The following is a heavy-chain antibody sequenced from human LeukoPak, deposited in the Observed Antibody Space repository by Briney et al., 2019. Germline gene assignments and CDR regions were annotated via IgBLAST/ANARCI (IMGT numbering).Heavy chain of an antibody. CDR3: ARARGRDYYDSSGYLNWFDP. D-gene: IGHD3-22*01. J-gene: IGHJ5*02. CDR2: IGSSSTI. Sequence: GGSLRLSCAASGFTFSSYSMNWVRQAPGKGLEWVSYIGSSSTIYYGDSVKGRFTISRDNAKNSLYLQMNSLRAEDTALYYCARARGRDYYDSSGYLNWFDPWGQGTLVTVSS. CDR1: GFTFSSYS. V-gene: IGHV3-48*01.